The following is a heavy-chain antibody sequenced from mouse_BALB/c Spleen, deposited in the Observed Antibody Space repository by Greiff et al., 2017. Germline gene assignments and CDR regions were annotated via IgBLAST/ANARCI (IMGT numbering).Heavy chain of an antibody. D-gene: IGHD1-1*01. CDR3: ARHYGSSLAWFDY. CDR2: INPYNDGT. CDR1: GYTFTSYV. V-gene: IGHV1-14*01. Sequence: VQLQQSGPELVKPGASVKMSCKASGYTFTSYVMHWVKQKPGQGLEWIGYINPYNDGTKYNEKFKGKATLTSDKSSSTAYMELSSLTSEDSAVYYCARHYGSSLAWFDYWGQGTLVTVSA. J-gene: IGHJ3*01.